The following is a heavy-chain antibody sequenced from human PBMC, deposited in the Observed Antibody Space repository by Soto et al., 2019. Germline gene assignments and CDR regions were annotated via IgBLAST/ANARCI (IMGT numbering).Heavy chain of an antibody. CDR1: GGSFSGYY. CDR2: INHSGST. J-gene: IGHJ3*02. Sequence: PSETLSLTCAVYGGSFSGYYWSWIRQPPGKGLEWIGEINHSGSTNYNPSLKSRVTISVDTSKNQFSLKLSSVTAADTAVYYCARARWLRLAFDIWGQGTMVTV. D-gene: IGHD5-12*01. CDR3: ARARWLRLAFDI. V-gene: IGHV4-34*01.